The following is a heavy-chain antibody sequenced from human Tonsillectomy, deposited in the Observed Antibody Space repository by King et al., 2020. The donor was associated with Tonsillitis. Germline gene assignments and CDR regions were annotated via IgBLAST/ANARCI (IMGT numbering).Heavy chain of an antibody. CDR2: IGRSTSYR. CDR1: GFTFRSYG. D-gene: IGHD2-8*01. J-gene: IGHJ4*02. V-gene: IGHV3-21*01. Sequence: VQLVESGGGLVKPGGSLRLSCAASGFTFRSYGMSWVRQAPGKGLEWVSSIGRSTSYRYYADSVKGRFTISRDNAKNSLYLQMNSLRAEDTAVYYCARDTGMGLDCWGQGTLGTVSS. CDR3: ARDTGMGLDC.